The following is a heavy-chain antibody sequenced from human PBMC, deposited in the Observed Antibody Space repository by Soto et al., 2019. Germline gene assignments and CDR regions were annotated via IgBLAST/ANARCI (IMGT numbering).Heavy chain of an antibody. J-gene: IGHJ3*02. CDR1: GGSISSGGYY. V-gene: IGHV4-31*03. Sequence: SETLSLTCTVSGGSISSGGYYWSWIRQHPGKGLEGIGYIYYSGSTYYNPSLKSRVTISVDTSKNQFSLKLSSVTAADTAVYYCARDPRSYCGGDCYHGDAFDIWGQGTMVTVSS. CDR3: ARDPRSYCGGDCYHGDAFDI. D-gene: IGHD2-21*02. CDR2: IYYSGST.